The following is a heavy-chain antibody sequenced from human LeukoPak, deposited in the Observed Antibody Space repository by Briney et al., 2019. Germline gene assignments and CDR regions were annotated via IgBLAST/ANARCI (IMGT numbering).Heavy chain of an antibody. CDR2: IKQDGSEK. CDR3: ASLWDGGY. V-gene: IGHV3-7*01. J-gene: IGHJ4*02. CDR1: GFTFSDNW. D-gene: IGHD1-26*01. Sequence: QPGRSLRLSCAASGFTFSDNWMTWVRQAPGKGLEWVATIKQDGSEKYYVDSVRGRFTISRDNAKNSLSLQMNSLRVEDTAVYYCASLWDGGYWGQGTLVSVSS.